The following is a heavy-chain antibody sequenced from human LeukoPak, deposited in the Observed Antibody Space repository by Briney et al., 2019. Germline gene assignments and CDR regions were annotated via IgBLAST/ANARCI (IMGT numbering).Heavy chain of an antibody. D-gene: IGHD5-18*01. CDR1: GFTFSSYA. J-gene: IGHJ6*02. Sequence: GGSLRLSCAASGFTFSSYAMHWVRQAPGKGLEWVAVISYDGSNKYYADSVKGRFTISRDNSKNTLCLQMNSLRAGDTAVYYCARGIQLWSHYYYYGMDVWGQGTTVTVSS. CDR3: ARGIQLWSHYYYYGMDV. V-gene: IGHV3-30-3*01. CDR2: ISYDGSNK.